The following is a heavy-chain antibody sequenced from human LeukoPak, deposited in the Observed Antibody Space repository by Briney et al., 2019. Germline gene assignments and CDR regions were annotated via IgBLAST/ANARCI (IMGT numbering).Heavy chain of an antibody. Sequence: PSETLSLTCAVYGGSFSGYYWSWIRQPPGKGLEWIGEINHSGSTNYNPSLKSRVTISVDKSKNQFSLKLSSVTAADTAVYYCARAVLRYFDWFQDAFDIWGQGTMVTVSS. CDR1: GGSFSGYY. CDR3: ARAVLRYFDWFQDAFDI. J-gene: IGHJ3*02. V-gene: IGHV4-34*01. CDR2: INHSGST. D-gene: IGHD3-9*01.